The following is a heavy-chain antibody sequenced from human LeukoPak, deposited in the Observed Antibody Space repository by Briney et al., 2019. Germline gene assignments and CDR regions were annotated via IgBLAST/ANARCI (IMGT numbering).Heavy chain of an antibody. CDR3: ARNAGTKDYYYGMDV. CDR1: GGSISGYY. CDR2: FFYSGST. V-gene: IGHV4-59*08. J-gene: IGHJ6*02. Sequence: PSETLSLICTVYGGSISGYYWSWIRQPPGKGLEWIGYFFYSGSTRYNPSLKSRVTISGDMSNNQFSLRLTSLTAADTAVYYCARNAGTKDYYYGMDVWGQGTTVIVSS. D-gene: IGHD2-2*01.